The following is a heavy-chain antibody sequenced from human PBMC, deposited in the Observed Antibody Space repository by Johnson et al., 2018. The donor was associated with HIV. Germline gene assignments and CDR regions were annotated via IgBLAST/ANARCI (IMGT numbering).Heavy chain of an antibody. CDR2: SSSSGIDI. CDR3: ARATRSSSSGRHDAFDI. Sequence: VQLVESGGGLVKPGGSLRLSCVASGFRFSDHYMSWIRQAPGKGLEWVSYSSSSGIDIYYADSVKGRFTISRDNAKNSLYLQMISLRAEDTAVYYCARATRSSSSGRHDAFDIWGQGTMVTVSS. J-gene: IGHJ3*02. V-gene: IGHV3-11*04. CDR1: GFRFSDHY. D-gene: IGHD6-6*01.